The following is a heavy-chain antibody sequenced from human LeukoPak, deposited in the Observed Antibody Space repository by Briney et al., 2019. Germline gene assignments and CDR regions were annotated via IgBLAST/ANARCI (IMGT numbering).Heavy chain of an antibody. CDR1: GSIFTSYW. D-gene: IGHD6-6*01. J-gene: IGHJ6*03. CDR3: ASHSSSSTYYYYYYMDV. V-gene: IGHV5-51*01. Sequence: LGASLQISCQGSGSIFTSYWIGWVRQLPGKGLEWMGIIYPGDSDTRYSPSFQGQVTISADKSISTAYLQWSSLKASDTAMYYCASHSSSSTYYYYYYMDVWGKGTTVTVSS. CDR2: IYPGDSDT.